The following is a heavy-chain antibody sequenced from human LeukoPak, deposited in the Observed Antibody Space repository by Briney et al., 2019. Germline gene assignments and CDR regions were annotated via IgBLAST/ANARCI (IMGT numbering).Heavy chain of an antibody. CDR1: GFTFSSYA. J-gene: IGHJ4*02. Sequence: PGGSLRLSCAASGFTFSSYAMSWVRQAPGKGLEWVSAISGSGGSTYYADSVKGRFTISRDNSKNTLYLQMNSLRAEDTAVYYCAEDQGWELLENFDYWGQGTLVTVSS. V-gene: IGHV3-23*01. CDR3: AEDQGWELLENFDY. D-gene: IGHD1-26*01. CDR2: ISGSGGST.